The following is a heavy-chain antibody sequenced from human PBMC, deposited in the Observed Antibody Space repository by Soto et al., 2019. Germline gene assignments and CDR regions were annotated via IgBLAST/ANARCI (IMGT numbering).Heavy chain of an antibody. V-gene: IGHV4-4*02. CDR3: AKDRRAGGNSAFYFDF. CDR2: IFHDGTA. J-gene: IGHJ4*02. CDR1: GVSISSGNW. Sequence: SETLSLTCAVSGVSISSGNWWTWVRQSPQRGLEYIGEIFHDGTANYYPSFERRVAISVDTSKNQFSLKLTSVTAEDTAVYYCAKDRRAGGNSAFYFDFWGQGAQVTVSS. D-gene: IGHD3-16*01.